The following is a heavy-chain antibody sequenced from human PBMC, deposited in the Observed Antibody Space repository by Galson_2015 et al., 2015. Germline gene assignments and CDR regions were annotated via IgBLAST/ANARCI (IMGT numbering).Heavy chain of an antibody. J-gene: IGHJ5*02. V-gene: IGHV3-30*18. CDR1: GFTFSSYG. D-gene: IGHD3-10*01. CDR3: AKTSAGEFDP. Sequence: LRLSCAASGFTFSSYGMPWVRQAPGKGLEWVAVISYDGSNKYYADSVKGRFTISRDNSKNTLYLQMSSLRAEDTAVYYCAKTSAGEFDPWGQGTLVTVSS. CDR2: ISYDGSNK.